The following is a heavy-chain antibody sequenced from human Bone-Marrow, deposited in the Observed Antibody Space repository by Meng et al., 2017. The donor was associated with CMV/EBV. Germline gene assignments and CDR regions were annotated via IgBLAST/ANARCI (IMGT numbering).Heavy chain of an antibody. J-gene: IGHJ4*02. CDR1: GFTFDTCW. CDR3: ARDAEGDIWSGGYFGY. D-gene: IGHD3-3*01. V-gene: IGHV3-7*01. Sequence: GESLKISCVGSGFTFDTCWMSWVRQAPGKGLEWVANIKHNGNEKYDVESVRGRFIISRDNAKRSLLLQKNSLRPEETAVYYCARDAEGDIWSGGYFGYCGQGTPVTVSS. CDR2: IKHNGNEK.